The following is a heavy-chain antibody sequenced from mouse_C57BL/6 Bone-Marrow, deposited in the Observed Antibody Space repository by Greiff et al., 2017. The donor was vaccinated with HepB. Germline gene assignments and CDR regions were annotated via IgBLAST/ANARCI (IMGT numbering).Heavy chain of an antibody. V-gene: IGHV5-16*01. CDR3: ARGHYYGSSHWYFDV. J-gene: IGHJ1*03. D-gene: IGHD1-1*01. CDR1: GFTFSDYY. Sequence: EVQLQESEGGLVQPGSSMKLSCTASGFTFSDYYMAWVRQVPEKGLEWVANINYDGSSTYYLDSLKSRFIISRDNAKNILYLQMSSLKSEDTATYYCARGHYYGSSHWYFDVWGTGTTVTVSS. CDR2: INYDGSST.